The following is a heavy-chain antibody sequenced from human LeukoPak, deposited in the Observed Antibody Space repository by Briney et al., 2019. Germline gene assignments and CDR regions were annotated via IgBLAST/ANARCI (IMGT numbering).Heavy chain of an antibody. V-gene: IGHV3-74*01. CDR3: ARLYSYGGAFFDY. J-gene: IGHJ4*02. CDR2: INSDGSST. Sequence: GGSLRLSCAASGFTFSRYWMHWVRQAPGKGLVWVSRINSDGSSTSYADSVKGRFTISRDNAKNTLYLQMNSLRAEDTAVYYCARLYSYGGAFFDYWGQGTLVTVSS. D-gene: IGHD5-18*01. CDR1: GFTFSRYW.